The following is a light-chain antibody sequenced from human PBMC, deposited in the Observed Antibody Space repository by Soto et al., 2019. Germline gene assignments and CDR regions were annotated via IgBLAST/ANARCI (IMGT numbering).Light chain of an antibody. J-gene: IGLJ1*01. CDR3: SAYSNISPTQV. V-gene: IGLV2-14*01. Sequence: QSVLTQPASVSGSPGQSITISCTGTSSDAGGFNFVSWYQQHPGTAPKLMIYEVSNRPSGVSNRFSGSKSGNTASLTISGHHAADEAEYHCSAYSNISPTQVFGSGTKVTVL. CDR2: EVS. CDR1: SSDAGGFNF.